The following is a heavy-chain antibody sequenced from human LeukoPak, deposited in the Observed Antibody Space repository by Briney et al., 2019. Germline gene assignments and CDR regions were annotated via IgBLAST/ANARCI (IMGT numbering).Heavy chain of an antibody. CDR2: NSGSGGST. CDR1: GFTFSSYA. CDR3: AKSSQRGGWNDFDY. J-gene: IGHJ4*02. V-gene: IGHV3-23*01. D-gene: IGHD1-1*01. Sequence: GGSLRLSCAASGFTFSSYAMSWVRQAPGKGLEWVSANSGSGGSTYYADSVKGRFTTSRDNSKNTLYLQMNSLRAEDTAVYYCAKSSQRGGWNDFDYWGQGTLVTVSS.